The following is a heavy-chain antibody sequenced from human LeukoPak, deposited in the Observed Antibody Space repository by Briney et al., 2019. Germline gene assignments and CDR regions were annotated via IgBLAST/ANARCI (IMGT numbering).Heavy chain of an antibody. CDR3: ARDLTPAGWFDP. CDR1: GGTFSSYA. CDR2: IIPILGIA. J-gene: IGHJ5*02. V-gene: IGHV1-69*04. Sequence: ASVKVSCKASGGTFSSYAISWVRQAPGQGLEWMGRIIPILGIANYAQKFQGRVTITADKSTSTAYMELSSLRSEDTAVYYCARDLTPAGWFDPWGQGTLVTVSS. D-gene: IGHD6-13*01.